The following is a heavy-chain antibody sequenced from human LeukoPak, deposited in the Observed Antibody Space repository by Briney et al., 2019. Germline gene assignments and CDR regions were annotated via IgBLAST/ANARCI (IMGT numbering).Heavy chain of an antibody. CDR1: GYTFTGYY. J-gene: IGHJ4*02. Sequence: ASVEVSCKASGYTFTGYYMHWVRQAPGQGLEWMGWINSDNGGTNYAQKFQGRVTMTRDMSISTAYMELSRLRSDDTAVYYCARDPSNSGYDYLYYFDYWGQGTLVTVSS. V-gene: IGHV1-2*02. CDR3: ARDPSNSGYDYLYYFDY. D-gene: IGHD5-12*01. CDR2: INSDNGGT.